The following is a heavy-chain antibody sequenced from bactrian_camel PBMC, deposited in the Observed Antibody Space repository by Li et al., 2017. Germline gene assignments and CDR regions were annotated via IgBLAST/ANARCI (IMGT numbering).Heavy chain of an antibody. CDR1: VYNYHRYC. Sequence: VQLVESGGGSVQAGGSLNLTCSTSVYNYHRYCMGWFRQAPGKEREGVALIDVDGSAVYIDSVKGRFTISRDNAKKTLYLQMSSLNPEDTAMYYCAADAGGGYCVFEYRKKFSNFGQGTQVTVS. V-gene: IGHV3S55*01. J-gene: IGHJ4*01. CDR2: IDVDGSA. D-gene: IGHD1*01.